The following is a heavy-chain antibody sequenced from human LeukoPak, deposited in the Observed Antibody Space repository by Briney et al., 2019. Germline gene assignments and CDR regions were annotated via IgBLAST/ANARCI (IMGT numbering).Heavy chain of an antibody. V-gene: IGHV3-23*01. CDR3: ARGDGLWFGELFTY. D-gene: IGHD3-10*01. Sequence: GGSLRLSCAASGFTFTTYGMIWVRQAPGKGLEWVSSFTVSGGNTHYADSVKGRCTISRDNSKNTLYLQINNLRAEDTAVYYCARGDGLWFGELFTYWGQGTPVTVSS. CDR1: GFTFTTYG. J-gene: IGHJ4*02. CDR2: FTVSGGNT.